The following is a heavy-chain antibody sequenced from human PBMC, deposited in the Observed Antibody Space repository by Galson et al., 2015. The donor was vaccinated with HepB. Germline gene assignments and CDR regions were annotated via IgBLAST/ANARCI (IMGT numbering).Heavy chain of an antibody. V-gene: IGHV3-20*04. CDR1: GFKFDNYG. D-gene: IGHD3-10*01. J-gene: IGHJ6*02. CDR3: ARGNILLWFGEMDV. Sequence: SLRLSCAASGFKFDNYGMSWVRQAPGKGLEWVSSINWNGGTRGYADSVKGRFTISRDNAKNSLYLQVTSLRAEDTALYYCARGNILLWFGEMDVWGQGTTVIVSS. CDR2: INWNGGTR.